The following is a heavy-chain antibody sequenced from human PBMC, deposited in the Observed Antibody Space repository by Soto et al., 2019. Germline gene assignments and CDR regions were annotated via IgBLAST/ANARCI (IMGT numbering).Heavy chain of an antibody. CDR1: GYTFAIYY. CDR3: ATEVVITTRYFDY. CDR2: INPSGGST. D-gene: IGHD3-22*01. Sequence: GASVKVSCKASGYTFAIYYMDWVRQAPGQGLEWMAIINPSGGSTSYAQKFQGRVTMTRDTSTSTVYMELSSLRSEDTAVYYCATEVVITTRYFDYWGQGTLVTVSS. J-gene: IGHJ4*02. V-gene: IGHV1-46*03.